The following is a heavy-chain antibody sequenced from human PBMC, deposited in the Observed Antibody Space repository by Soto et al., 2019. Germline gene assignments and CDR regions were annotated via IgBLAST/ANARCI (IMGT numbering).Heavy chain of an antibody. J-gene: IGHJ2*01. D-gene: IGHD4-17*01. CDR2: ISAYNGNT. Sequence: QVQLVQSGTEVKKPGASVKVSCKASGYTDNTYGITWVRQAPGQGLEGMGWISAYNGNTNYAQKFQGRVTMTADTSTSTGSMELSSLTSDDTAVYYCATVNPYYYFDLWGRGTLVTVSS. CDR3: ATVNPYYYFDL. CDR1: GYTDNTYG. V-gene: IGHV1-18*01.